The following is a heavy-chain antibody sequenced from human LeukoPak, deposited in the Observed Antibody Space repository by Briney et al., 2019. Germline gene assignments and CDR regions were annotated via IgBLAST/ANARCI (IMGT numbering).Heavy chain of an antibody. CDR3: GKGAEYYFNNSGLIDY. CDR2: IQNDGIST. D-gene: IGHD2/OR15-2a*01. J-gene: IGHJ4*02. V-gene: IGHV3-74*01. Sequence: GGSLRLSCAASGFTFSYHWMHWVRQVPGKGLVWVSRIQNDGISTTYADSVKGRFTISRDNAKNTLYLQMINRRDEDTAVYYCGKGAEYYFNNSGLIDYWGQGTLVTVSS. CDR1: GFTFSYHW.